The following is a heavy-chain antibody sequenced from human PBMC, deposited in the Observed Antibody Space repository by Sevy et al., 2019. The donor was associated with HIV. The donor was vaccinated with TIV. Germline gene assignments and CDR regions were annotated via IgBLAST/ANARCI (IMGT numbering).Heavy chain of an antibody. CDR2: ISYDGSNK. CDR3: AKDLSGSPAYYGMDV. J-gene: IGHJ6*02. CDR1: GFTFSSYG. Sequence: GGSLRLSCAASGFTFSSYGMHWVRQAPGKGLEWVAVISYDGSNKYYADSVKGRFTISRDYSKNTLYLQMNSLRAEDPAVYYCAKDLSGSPAYYGMDVWGQGTTVTVSS. V-gene: IGHV3-30*18. D-gene: IGHD1-26*01.